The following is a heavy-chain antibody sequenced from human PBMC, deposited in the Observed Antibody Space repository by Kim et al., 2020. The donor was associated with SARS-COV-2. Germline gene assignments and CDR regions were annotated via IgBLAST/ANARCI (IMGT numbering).Heavy chain of an antibody. CDR3: AKATSGSYYPAFDY. J-gene: IGHJ4*02. V-gene: IGHV3-23*01. D-gene: IGHD3-10*01. Sequence: YADSVKGRSTISRDSSTSTVFLQMNRLSSEDTAIYYCAKATSGSYYPAFDYWGQGTLVTVSS.